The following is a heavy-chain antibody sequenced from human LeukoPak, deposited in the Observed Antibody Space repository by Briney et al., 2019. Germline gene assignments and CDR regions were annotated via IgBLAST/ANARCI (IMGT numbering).Heavy chain of an antibody. D-gene: IGHD2-15*01. CDR1: GFTFSSYV. CDR3: ARARVTYCSGGSCEADT. J-gene: IGHJ5*02. CDR2: ISYDGSNE. V-gene: IGHV3-30*04. Sequence: AGGSLRLSCAASGFTFSSYVMHWVRQAPGKGLEWVAIISYDGSNEYYADSVKGRFTISRDNSKSTLYLQMNSLRAADTAVYYCARARVTYCSGGSCEADTWGQGTLVTVSS.